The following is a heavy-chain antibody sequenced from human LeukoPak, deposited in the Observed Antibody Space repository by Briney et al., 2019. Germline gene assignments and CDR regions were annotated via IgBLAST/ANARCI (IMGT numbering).Heavy chain of an antibody. CDR3: ARGPRYDFWSGYRDY. D-gene: IGHD3-3*01. CDR2: IYYSGST. Sequence: YIYYSGSTNYNPSLKSRVTISVDTSKNQFSLKLSSVTAADTAVYYCARGPRYDFWSGYRDYWGQGTLVTVSS. J-gene: IGHJ4*02. V-gene: IGHV4-59*12.